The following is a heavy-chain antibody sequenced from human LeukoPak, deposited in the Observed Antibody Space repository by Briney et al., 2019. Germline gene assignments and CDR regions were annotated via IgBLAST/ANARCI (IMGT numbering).Heavy chain of an antibody. CDR1: GFTFSSYS. J-gene: IGHJ6*02. CDR3: ARGSSDYYYYGMDV. CDR2: ISSSSSYI. D-gene: IGHD6-6*01. V-gene: IGHV3-21*01. Sequence: GGSLRLSCAASGFTFSSYSMNWVRRAPGKGLEWVSSISSSSSYIYYADSVKGRFTISRDNAKNSLYLQMNSLRAEDTAVYYCARGSSDYYYYGMDVWGQGTTVTVSS.